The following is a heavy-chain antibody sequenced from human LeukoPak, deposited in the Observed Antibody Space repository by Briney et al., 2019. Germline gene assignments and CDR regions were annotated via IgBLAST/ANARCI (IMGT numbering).Heavy chain of an antibody. CDR1: GFTFSSYS. CDR2: ISSSSSYI. J-gene: IGHJ4*02. CDR3: VIWGDYDVLTGYYVPDY. Sequence: GGSLRLSCAASGFTFSSYSMNWVRQAPGKGLEWVSSISSSSSYIYYADSVKGRFTTSRDNSKNTVFLQMNSLRHEDTAIYYCVIWGDYDVLTGYYVPDYWGQGTLVTVAS. D-gene: IGHD3-9*01. V-gene: IGHV3-21*04.